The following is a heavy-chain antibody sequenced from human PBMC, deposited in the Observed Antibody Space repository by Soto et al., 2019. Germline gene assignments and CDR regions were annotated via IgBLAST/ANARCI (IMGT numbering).Heavy chain of an antibody. V-gene: IGHV4-4*02. Sequence: SETLSLTCAVTGGSINYDDWWSWVRHAPGKGLEWIGEISHIRGTNYSPFFKSRVTISIDKSRKQISLTMTNVDPVDTATYYCARIHGPSGNYDLDVWGQGTLVTVSS. D-gene: IGHD5-12*01. CDR2: ISHIRGT. CDR3: ARIHGPSGNYDLDV. J-gene: IGHJ4*02. CDR1: GGSINYDDW.